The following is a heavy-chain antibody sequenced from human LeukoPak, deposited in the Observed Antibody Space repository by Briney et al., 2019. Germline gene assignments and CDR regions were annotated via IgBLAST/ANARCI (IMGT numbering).Heavy chain of an antibody. V-gene: IGHV3-30-3*01. CDR1: GFNFSSYA. J-gene: IGHJ5*02. D-gene: IGHD3-10*01. CDR3: ARDGEYYYGSGSYFSA. Sequence: GGSLRLSCAASGFNFSSYAMHWVRQAPGKGLEWVADISYDGNNKYYADSVKGRFTISRDNSKNTLYLQMNSLRAEDTAVYYCARDGEYYYGSGSYFSAWGQGTLVTVSS. CDR2: ISYDGNNK.